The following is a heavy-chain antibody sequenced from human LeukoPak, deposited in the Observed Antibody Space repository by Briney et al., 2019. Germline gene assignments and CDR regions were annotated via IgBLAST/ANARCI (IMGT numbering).Heavy chain of an antibody. CDR1: GGSISSHY. CDR3: ARTVAGIGLLDY. D-gene: IGHD6-19*01. J-gene: IGHJ4*02. Sequence: SETLSLTCTVSGGSISSHYWSWIRQPPGKGLEWIGYIYYSGSTNYNPSLKSRVTISVDTSKNQFSLKLSSVTAADTAVYYCARTVAGIGLLDYWGQGTLVTVSS. V-gene: IGHV4-59*08. CDR2: IYYSGST.